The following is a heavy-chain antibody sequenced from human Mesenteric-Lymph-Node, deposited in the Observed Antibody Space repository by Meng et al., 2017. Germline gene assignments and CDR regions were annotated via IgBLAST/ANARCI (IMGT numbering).Heavy chain of an antibody. D-gene: IGHD7-27*01. V-gene: IGHV3-74*01. J-gene: IGHJ4*02. Sequence: GGSLRLSCAASGFTFSSYAMHWVRQAPGKGLEWVSRINGDGSMAFYADSVKGRFAISRDNAKNTLYLQMNSLRAEDTAVYYCARDANWVMFDHWGQGALVTVSS. CDR2: INGDGSMA. CDR3: ARDANWVMFDH. CDR1: GFTFSSYA.